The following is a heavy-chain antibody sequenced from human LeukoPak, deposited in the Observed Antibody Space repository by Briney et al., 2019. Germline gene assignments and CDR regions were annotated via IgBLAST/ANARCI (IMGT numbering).Heavy chain of an antibody. CDR3: ARAGTDYDLWSGYYYYMDV. J-gene: IGHJ6*03. Sequence: GGSLRLSCAASGFIFSRDSMNWVRQAPGKGLEWISYISRDSGIRYYADSVRGRFTISRDNAKNSLYLQMNSLRAEDTAMYYCARAGTDYDLWSGYYYYMDVWGKGTTVTVSS. V-gene: IGHV3-48*01. CDR1: GFIFSRDS. CDR2: ISRDSGIR. D-gene: IGHD3-3*01.